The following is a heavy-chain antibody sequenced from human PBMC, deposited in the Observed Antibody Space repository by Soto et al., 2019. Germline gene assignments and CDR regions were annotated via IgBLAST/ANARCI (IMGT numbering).Heavy chain of an antibody. CDR1: GGSISSSNW. CDR2: IYHSGST. V-gene: IGHV4-4*02. CDR3: ARKWATVVTRTTGFDP. Sequence: QVQLQESGPGLVKPSGTLSLTCAVSGGSISSSNWWSWVRQPPGKGLEWIGEIYHSGSTNYNPSLKSRVTISVDTSKNQFSLKLSSVTAADTAVYYCARKWATVVTRTTGFDPWGQGTLVTVSS. J-gene: IGHJ5*02. D-gene: IGHD4-17*01.